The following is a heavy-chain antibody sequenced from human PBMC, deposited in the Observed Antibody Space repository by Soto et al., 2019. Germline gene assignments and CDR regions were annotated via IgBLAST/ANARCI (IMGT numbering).Heavy chain of an antibody. D-gene: IGHD2-15*01. Sequence: QVQLVQSGAEVKKPGASVKVSCKASGYTFTSYAMHWVRQAPGQRLEWMGWINAGNGNTKYSQKFQGRVTITRDTSASTAYMELSSLRSEDTAVYYCARGGCSGGSCHAKWSYYYYYMDVWGKGTTVTVSS. CDR3: ARGGCSGGSCHAKWSYYYYYMDV. CDR2: INAGNGNT. V-gene: IGHV1-3*01. J-gene: IGHJ6*03. CDR1: GYTFTSYA.